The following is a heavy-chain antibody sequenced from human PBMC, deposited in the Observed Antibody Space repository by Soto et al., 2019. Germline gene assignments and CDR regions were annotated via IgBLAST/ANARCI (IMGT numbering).Heavy chain of an antibody. CDR3: ARIPSAVTTYYYSYAMDV. CDR2: IYYSGSS. V-gene: IGHV4-39*01. J-gene: IGHJ6*02. CDR1: GGSISSSSYY. Sequence: QLQLQESGPGLVKPSETLSLTCTVSGGSISSSSYYWGWIRQPPGKGLEWIGSIYYSGSSYYNPSLKSRVTICVDTSKNQFSLRLSSVTAADTAVYYCARIPSAVTTYYYSYAMDVWGQGTTVTVSS. D-gene: IGHD4-17*01.